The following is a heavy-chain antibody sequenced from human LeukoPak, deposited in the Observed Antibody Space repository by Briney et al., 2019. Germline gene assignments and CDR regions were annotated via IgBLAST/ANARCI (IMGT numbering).Heavy chain of an antibody. V-gene: IGHV5-51*01. Sequence: GESLKISCKGSGYSFTSYWIGWVRQMPGKGLEWMGIIYPGDSDTRYSPSFQGQVTISADKSISTAYLQWSSLKASDTAMYYCARGPPQSYYCDSSGYGYFDYWGQGTLVTVSS. CDR2: IYPGDSDT. CDR1: GYSFTSYW. D-gene: IGHD3-22*01. J-gene: IGHJ4*02. CDR3: ARGPPQSYYCDSSGYGYFDY.